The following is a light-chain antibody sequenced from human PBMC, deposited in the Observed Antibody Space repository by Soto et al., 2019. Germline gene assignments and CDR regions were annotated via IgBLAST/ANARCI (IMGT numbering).Light chain of an antibody. V-gene: IGKV1-5*03. J-gene: IGKJ2*01. CDR3: QQYASYPYT. CDR2: KAS. CDR1: QSISNW. Sequence: DIQMTQSPSTLSASVGDRVTITCRASQSISNWLAWYQQKPGKAPQLLLYKASTLQSGVPSRFSGSGSGSDFSLTVSSLQPDDFATYYCQQYASYPYTFGQGTKLEIK.